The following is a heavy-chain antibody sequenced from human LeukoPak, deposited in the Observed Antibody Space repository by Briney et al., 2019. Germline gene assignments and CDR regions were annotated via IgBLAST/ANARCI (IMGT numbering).Heavy chain of an antibody. CDR1: GGSIRSSYYY. CDR3: ARNAVAYCGGDCPNWFDP. Sequence: SETLSLTCTVSGGSIRSSYYYWGWIRQPPGKGLEWIGSIYDSGSTYYNPSLKSRVTISVDTSKNQFSLKLSSVTAADTAVYYCARNAVAYCGGDCPNWFDPWGQGTLVTVSS. D-gene: IGHD2-21*02. J-gene: IGHJ5*02. V-gene: IGHV4-39*07. CDR2: IYDSGST.